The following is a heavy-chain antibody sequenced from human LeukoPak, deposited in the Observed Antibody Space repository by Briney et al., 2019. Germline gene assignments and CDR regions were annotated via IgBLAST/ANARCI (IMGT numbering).Heavy chain of an antibody. V-gene: IGHV3-23*01. CDR3: AKDPTVGEWPNWFDP. CDR2: ISGSGGAT. J-gene: IGHJ5*02. D-gene: IGHD3-16*01. CDR1: GFTFSSYA. Sequence: GGSLRLSCAASGFTFSSYAMGWFRQAPEGGLQWFSSISGSGGATYSADSVKGRFTISRDNSKNTLYLQMNSLRAEDTAVYYCAKDPTVGEWPNWFDPWGQGTLVTVSS.